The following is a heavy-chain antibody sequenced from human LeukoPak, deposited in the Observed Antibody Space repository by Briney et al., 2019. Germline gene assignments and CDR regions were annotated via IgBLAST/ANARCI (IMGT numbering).Heavy chain of an antibody. Sequence: ASVKVSCKASGYTFTSYYVHWLRQAPGQGLEWMGIIDPSGGTTTYAQKFQGRVTMTRDTSTNTVYMELSSLRSEDMAVYYCARRPDLQFNWFDPWGQGTLVTVSS. J-gene: IGHJ5*02. V-gene: IGHV1-46*01. CDR2: IDPSGGTT. CDR1: GYTFTSYY. CDR3: ARRPDLQFNWFDP.